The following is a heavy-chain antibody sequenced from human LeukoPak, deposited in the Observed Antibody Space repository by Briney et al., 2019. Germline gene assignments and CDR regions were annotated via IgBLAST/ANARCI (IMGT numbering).Heavy chain of an antibody. CDR3: ARARRFRLVGFPKGPFDA. Sequence: ASRNVSCTASGYTFTGYYMHWVRQAPGQGLEWMGWMNPNSGDTNHAQKRQGIGTMTRDTSISTGYMELTRLRSDDTAVYYGARARRFRLVGFPKGPFDAWGQGTLVTVSS. J-gene: IGHJ5*02. CDR1: GYTFTGYY. V-gene: IGHV1-2*02. D-gene: IGHD1-26*01. CDR2: MNPNSGDT.